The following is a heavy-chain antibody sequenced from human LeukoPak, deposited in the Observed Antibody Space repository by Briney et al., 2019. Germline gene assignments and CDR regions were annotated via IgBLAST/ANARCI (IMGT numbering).Heavy chain of an antibody. V-gene: IGHV4-34*01. CDR2: INHSGST. J-gene: IGHJ6*02. D-gene: IGHD3-10*01. CDR3: ARVRITMARGVIVDYYYYYYGMDV. Sequence: SETLSLTCAVYGGSFSGYYWSWIRQPPGKGLEWIGEINHSGSTNYNPSLKSRVTISVDTSKNQFSLKLSSVTAADTAVYYCARVRITMARGVIVDYYYYYYGMDVWGQGTTVTVSS. CDR1: GGSFSGYY.